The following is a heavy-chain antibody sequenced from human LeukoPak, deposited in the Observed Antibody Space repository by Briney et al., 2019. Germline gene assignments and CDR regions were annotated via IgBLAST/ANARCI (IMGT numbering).Heavy chain of an antibody. CDR1: GFTFSRYS. Sequence: PGGSLRLSCAASGFTFSRYSMNWVRQAPGKGLEWLSYISGSSNNIYYADSVKGRFTVSRDNAKNSLYLQMDSLRADDAAVFYCARGGTGDGNYFDNRGQGTLVTVSS. D-gene: IGHD7-27*01. J-gene: IGHJ4*02. CDR3: ARGGTGDGNYFDN. CDR2: ISGSSNNI. V-gene: IGHV3-48*01.